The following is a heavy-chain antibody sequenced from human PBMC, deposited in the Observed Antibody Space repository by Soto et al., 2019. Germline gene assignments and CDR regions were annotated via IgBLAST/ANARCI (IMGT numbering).Heavy chain of an antibody. J-gene: IGHJ3*02. CDR2: ITSYNSQT. Sequence: ASVKVSCKASGYTFSSFSISWVRQAPGQGLEWLGWITSYNSQTRYAQKLQGRATMTTDTSTSTAYMELRSLRSEDTAVYYCARVQTILFKSLPFDIWGQGTMVTVSS. CDR1: GYTFSSFS. V-gene: IGHV1-18*01. CDR3: ARVQTILFKSLPFDI. D-gene: IGHD3-3*01.